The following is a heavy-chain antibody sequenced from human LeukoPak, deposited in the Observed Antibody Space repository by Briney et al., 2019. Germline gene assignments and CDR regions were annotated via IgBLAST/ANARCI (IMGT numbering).Heavy chain of an antibody. V-gene: IGHV1-24*01. J-gene: IGHJ4*02. Sequence: ASVKVSSKVSGYTLTALSMHWGRQPPGKGLEWLGGFDPEDGETIYAQKFQGRVTMTEDTSKDTVYMELSSLRAEDTAVYYCATDLDSSGYTNWGQGTMVTVSS. CDR2: FDPEDGET. CDR1: GYTLTALS. D-gene: IGHD3-22*01. CDR3: ATDLDSSGYTN.